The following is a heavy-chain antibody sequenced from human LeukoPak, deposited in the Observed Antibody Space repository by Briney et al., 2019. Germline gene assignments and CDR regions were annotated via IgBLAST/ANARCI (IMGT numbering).Heavy chain of an antibody. D-gene: IGHD6-19*01. V-gene: IGHV4-59*01. CDR2: IYHRGST. CDR3: ARVSSGWYEFDY. Sequence: PSETLSLTCTVSGGSISSYYWSWIRQPPGKGLEWIGYIYHRGSTNYNPSLKSRLTISVDTSKNQFSLKLSSVTAADTAVYYCARVSSGWYEFDYWGQGALVTVSS. CDR1: GGSISSYY. J-gene: IGHJ4*02.